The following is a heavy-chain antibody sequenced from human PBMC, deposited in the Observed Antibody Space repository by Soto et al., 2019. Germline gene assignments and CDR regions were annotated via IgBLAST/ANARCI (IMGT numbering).Heavy chain of an antibody. CDR3: ARGNIANWFGP. V-gene: IGHV5-51*01. CDR1: GYSFSTSS. D-gene: IGHD3-16*02. J-gene: IGHJ5*02. CDR2: IHSGDSNA. Sequence: GESPKISCKGSGYSFSTSSIGWVRQMPGKGLEWIGNIHSGDSNARYNPSVQGQVTMSVDKSISTAYLQWSSLRASDTAIYFCARGNIANWFGPWGQGTPVTVSS.